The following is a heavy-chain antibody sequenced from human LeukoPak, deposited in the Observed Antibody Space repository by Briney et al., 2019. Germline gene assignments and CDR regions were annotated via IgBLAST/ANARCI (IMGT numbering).Heavy chain of an antibody. CDR2: INSDGSST. J-gene: IGHJ4*02. V-gene: IGHV3-74*01. CDR1: GFTFCTSA. Sequence: GGSLRLSCAASGFTFCTSAMNGVRQAPGKGLVWVSRINSDGSSTSYADSVKGRFTISRDNAKNTLYLQMNSLRAEDTAVYYCARDWASSWYDWGQGTLVTVSS. D-gene: IGHD6-13*01. CDR3: ARDWASSWYD.